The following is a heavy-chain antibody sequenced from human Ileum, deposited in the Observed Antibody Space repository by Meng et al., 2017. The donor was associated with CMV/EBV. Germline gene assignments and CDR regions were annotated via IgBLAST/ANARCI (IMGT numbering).Heavy chain of an antibody. CDR1: DSVSISTES. Sequence: QVHLHQSGPGLAKPSQTLSLTCAGDSVSISTESWNWIRQSPSRGLEWLGRTWYGSKWYYEYAVSVKSRITIIPDTSQNQISLQLNSVTPDDTAVYYCTYGWPLKYWGQGSLVTVSS. D-gene: IGHD3-10*01. CDR3: TYGWPLKY. J-gene: IGHJ4*02. V-gene: IGHV6-1*01. CDR2: TWYGSKWYY.